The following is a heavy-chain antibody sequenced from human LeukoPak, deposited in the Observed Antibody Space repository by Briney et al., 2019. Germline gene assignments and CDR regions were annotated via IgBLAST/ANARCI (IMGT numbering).Heavy chain of an antibody. CDR3: ATDSYAGGDNWFDP. Sequence: ASVKVSCKVSGYTLTELSMHWVRQAPGKGLEWMGGFDPEDGETIYAQKFQGRVTMTEDTSTDTAYMELSSLRSEDTAVYYCATDSYAGGDNWFDPWGQGTLVTVSS. V-gene: IGHV1-24*01. CDR2: FDPEDGET. CDR1: GYTLTELS. D-gene: IGHD2-8*02. J-gene: IGHJ5*02.